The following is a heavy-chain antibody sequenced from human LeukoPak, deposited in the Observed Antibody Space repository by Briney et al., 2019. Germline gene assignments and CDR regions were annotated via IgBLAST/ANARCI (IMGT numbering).Heavy chain of an antibody. CDR1: GFTFSDYY. CDR3: ARDREAAAGTTEFDY. D-gene: IGHD6-13*01. V-gene: IGHV3-11*01. J-gene: IGHJ4*02. Sequence: GGSLRLSCAASGFTFSDYYMSWIRQAPGKGLEGVSYISSSGSTIYYADSVKGRFTISRDNAKNSLYLQMNSLRAEDTAVYYCARDREAAAGTTEFDYWGQGTLGTVS. CDR2: ISSSGSTI.